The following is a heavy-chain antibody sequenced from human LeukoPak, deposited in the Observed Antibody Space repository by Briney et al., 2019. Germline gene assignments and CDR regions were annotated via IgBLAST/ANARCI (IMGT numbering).Heavy chain of an antibody. D-gene: IGHD3-10*01. CDR2: INHSGST. CDR1: GGSFSGYY. CDR3: ARRVGLLLWYRGQPGYWFDP. Sequence: SETLSLTCAVYGGSFSGYYWSWIRQPPGKGLEWIGEINHSGSTNYNPSLKSRVTISVDTSKNQFSLKLSSVTVADTAVYYCARRVGLLLWYRGQPGYWFDPWGQGTLVTVSS. J-gene: IGHJ5*02. V-gene: IGHV4-34*01.